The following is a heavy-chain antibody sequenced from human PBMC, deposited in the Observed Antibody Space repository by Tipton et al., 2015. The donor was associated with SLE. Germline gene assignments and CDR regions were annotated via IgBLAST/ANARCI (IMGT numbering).Heavy chain of an antibody. CDR1: GASMSGDY. J-gene: IGHJ3*01. V-gene: IGHV4-59*08. D-gene: IGHD2-2*01. CDR2: VFYSGST. CDR3: ARHMSVTYANFDV. Sequence: LRLSCTVSGASMSGDYWSWIRQPPGGGLEWIGYVFYSGSTRYTPSLQSRVSFSIDTSKSQFSLRLSSVTAADTAVYYCARHMSVTYANFDVWGQGTVVTVSS.